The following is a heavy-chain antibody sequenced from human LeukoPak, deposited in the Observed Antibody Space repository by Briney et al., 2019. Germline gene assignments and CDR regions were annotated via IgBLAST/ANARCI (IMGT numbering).Heavy chain of an antibody. CDR3: ARDPPALFYFDY. V-gene: IGHV1-18*01. CDR1: GYTFTSNA. CDR2: VSGYNGNT. Sequence: GASVKVSCKASGYTFTSNAVSWVRQAPGQGLEWMGWVSGYNGNTNYAQKFQGRATMTTDTFTSTAYMELTSLRSDDTAVYYCARDPPALFYFDYWGQGTLVTVSS. J-gene: IGHJ4*02.